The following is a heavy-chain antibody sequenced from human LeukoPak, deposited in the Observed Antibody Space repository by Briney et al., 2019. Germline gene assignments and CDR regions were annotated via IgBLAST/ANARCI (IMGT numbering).Heavy chain of an antibody. CDR3: ATSPARCSGGSCYYYYYGMDV. D-gene: IGHD2-15*01. V-gene: IGHV4-39*01. J-gene: IGHJ6*02. CDR2: IYYSGST. Sequence: SETLSPTCTVSGGSISSSSYYWGWIRQPPGKGLEWIGSIYYSGSTSYNPSLKSRVTISVDTSKNQFSLKLSSVTAADTAVYYCATSPARCSGGSCYYYYYGMDVWGQGTTVTVSS. CDR1: GGSISSSSYY.